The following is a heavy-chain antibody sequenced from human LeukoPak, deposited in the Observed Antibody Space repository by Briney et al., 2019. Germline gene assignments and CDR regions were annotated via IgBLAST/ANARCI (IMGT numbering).Heavy chain of an antibody. D-gene: IGHD4-17*01. CDR1: GFTVSSYR. V-gene: IGHV3-21*01. CDR3: ASLSYGDYS. J-gene: IGHJ3*01. Sequence: PGVSLRLFCAASGFTVSSYRMNWVRQAPGKGLEWVSSISSSSSDIYYADSVKGRFTISRDNAKNSLYLQMNSLRAEDTAVYYCASLSYGDYSWGQGTMVTVSS. CDR2: ISSSSSDI.